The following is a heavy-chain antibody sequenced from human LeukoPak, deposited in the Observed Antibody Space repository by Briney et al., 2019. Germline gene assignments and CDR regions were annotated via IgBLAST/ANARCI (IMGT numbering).Heavy chain of an antibody. V-gene: IGHV3-30-3*01. D-gene: IGHD1-1*01. J-gene: IGHJ4*02. Sequence: PGGSLRLSCAASGFTFSRYAIHWVRQAPGKGLEWVALISHSGSEKYYADSVEGRVTISRDNSRNTLYLQMNSLSVEDTAFYYCAKDLANSWTTDYWGQGTLVTVSS. CDR2: ISHSGSEK. CDR1: GFTFSRYA. CDR3: AKDLANSWTTDY.